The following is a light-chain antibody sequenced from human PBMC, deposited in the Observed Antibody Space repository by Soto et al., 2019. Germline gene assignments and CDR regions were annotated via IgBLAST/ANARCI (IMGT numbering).Light chain of an antibody. CDR2: RNS. J-gene: IGLJ2*01. Sequence: QSVLTQPPSASGTPGQRVTISCSGSSSNIGSNYVYWYQQLPGTVPQLLIYRNSEWPSGVTYRFSGSKSGTSASLAISGLRSEDEADYYCAAWDDSLSGVVFGGGNKLTVL. V-gene: IGLV1-47*01. CDR3: AAWDDSLSGVV. CDR1: SSNIGSNY.